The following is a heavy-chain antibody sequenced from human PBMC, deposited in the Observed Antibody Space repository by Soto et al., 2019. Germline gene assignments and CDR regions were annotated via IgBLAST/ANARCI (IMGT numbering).Heavy chain of an antibody. Sequence: GGSLRLSCAASGFTFSSYGMHWVRQAPGKGLEWVAVISYDGSNKYYADSVKGRFTISRDNSKNTLYLQMNSLRAEDTAVYYCAKDSRDYGDYPYHDAFDIWGQGTMVTVSS. V-gene: IGHV3-30*18. CDR2: ISYDGSNK. CDR1: GFTFSSYG. D-gene: IGHD4-17*01. CDR3: AKDSRDYGDYPYHDAFDI. J-gene: IGHJ3*02.